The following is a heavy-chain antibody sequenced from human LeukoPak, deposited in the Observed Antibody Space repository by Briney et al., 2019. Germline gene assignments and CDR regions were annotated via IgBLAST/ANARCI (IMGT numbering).Heavy chain of an antibody. V-gene: IGHV4-34*01. D-gene: IGHD1-1*01. J-gene: IGHJ4*02. CDR1: GVSFSGYY. CDR2: INHSGST. CDR3: ARATLQLERRPFDY. Sequence: SETLSLTCAVYGVSFSGYYWSWIRQPPGKGLEWIGEINHSGSTNYNPSLKSRVTISVDTSKSQFSLKLTSVTAADTAVYYCARATLQLERRPFDYWGQGTLVPVSS.